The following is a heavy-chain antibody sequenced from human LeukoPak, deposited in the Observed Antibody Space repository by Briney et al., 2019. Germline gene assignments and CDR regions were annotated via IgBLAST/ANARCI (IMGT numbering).Heavy chain of an antibody. CDR2: IYYSGST. Sequence: SETLSLTCSVSGGSISSSSYYWGWIRQPPGKGLEWIGSIYYSGSTYYTPTLKSRVTISVDTSKNQFSLKLSSVTAADTAVYYCARPVYVDIVATTLFDYWGQGTLVTVSS. D-gene: IGHD5-12*01. J-gene: IGHJ4*02. CDR3: ARPVYVDIVATTLFDY. CDR1: GGSISSSSYY. V-gene: IGHV4-39*01.